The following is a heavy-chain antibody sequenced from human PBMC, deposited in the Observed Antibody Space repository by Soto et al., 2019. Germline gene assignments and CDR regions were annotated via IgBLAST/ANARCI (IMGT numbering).Heavy chain of an antibody. J-gene: IGHJ6*03. CDR2: IYYSGST. Sequence: SETLSLTCTVSGGSISSSSYYWGWIRQPPGKGLEWIGSIYYSGSTYYNPSLKSRVTISVDTSKNQFSLKLSSVTAADTAVYYCARIQLWLPYYYYYMDVWGKGTTVTVSS. V-gene: IGHV4-39*01. CDR3: ARIQLWLPYYYYYMDV. CDR1: GGSISSSSYY. D-gene: IGHD5-18*01.